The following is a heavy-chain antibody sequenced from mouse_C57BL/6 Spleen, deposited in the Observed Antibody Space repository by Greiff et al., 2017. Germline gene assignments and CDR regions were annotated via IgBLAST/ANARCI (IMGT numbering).Heavy chain of an antibody. D-gene: IGHD1-1*01. CDR1: GYAFSSYW. V-gene: IGHV1-80*01. CDR2: IYPGDGDT. Sequence: VQLQQSGAELVKPGASVKISCKASGYAFSSYWMNWVKQRPGKGLEWIGQIYPGDGDTNYNGKFKGKATLTADKSSSTAYMQLSSLTSEDSAVCFCARSKDYGSSFFAYWGQGTLVTVSA. J-gene: IGHJ3*01. CDR3: ARSKDYGSSFFAY.